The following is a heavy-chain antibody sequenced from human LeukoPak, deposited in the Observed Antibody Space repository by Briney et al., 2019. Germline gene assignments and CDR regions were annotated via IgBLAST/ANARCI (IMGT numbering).Heavy chain of an antibody. J-gene: IGHJ4*02. D-gene: IGHD3-3*01. CDR2: IYYSGST. CDR3: ARSHAQKWSGYSH. Sequence: SETLSLTCTVSGGSISSYYWSWIRQPPGKGLECIGYIYYSGSTNYNPSLKSRVTISVDTSKNQFSLKLTSVTAADTAVYFCARSHAQKWSGYSHWGQGTLVTVSP. V-gene: IGHV4-59*01. CDR1: GGSISSYY.